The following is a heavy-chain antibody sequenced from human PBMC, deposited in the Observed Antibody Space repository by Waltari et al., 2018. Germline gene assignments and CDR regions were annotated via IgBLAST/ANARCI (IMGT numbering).Heavy chain of an antibody. D-gene: IGHD2-15*01. CDR3: AREGGTSGYSGYFDH. CDR2: MSYDGISR. V-gene: IGHV3-30*01. CDR1: GFPFSNLI. J-gene: IGHJ4*02. Sequence: VESVGGVVQPVRSLIVSCAAPGFPFSNLIIHWVRQAPGKGLEWVAAMSYDGISRYYADSVKGRCTIGGDDSKNTVYLQIDSLRPEDTAVYYCAREGGTSGYSGYFDHWGQGTLVTVSS.